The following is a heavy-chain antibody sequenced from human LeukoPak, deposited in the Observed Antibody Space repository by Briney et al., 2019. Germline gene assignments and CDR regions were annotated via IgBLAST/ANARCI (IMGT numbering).Heavy chain of an antibody. CDR1: GFTFSSYA. D-gene: IGHD3-10*01. CDR2: ISGSGGST. CDR3: AKVGGSGSYYLDY. J-gene: IGHJ4*02. V-gene: IGHV3-23*01. Sequence: GGSLRLSCAASGFTFSSYAMSWVRQAQGKGLEWVSAISGSGGSTYYADSVKGRFTISRDNSKNTLYLQMNSLRAEDTAVYYCAKVGGSGSYYLDYWGQGTLVTVFS.